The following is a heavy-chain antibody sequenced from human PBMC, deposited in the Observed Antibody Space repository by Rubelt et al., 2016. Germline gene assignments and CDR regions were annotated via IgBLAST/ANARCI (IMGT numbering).Heavy chain of an antibody. CDR1: GFTFSNYA. CDR3: TKDSSSRPVDDN. J-gene: IGHJ4*02. D-gene: IGHD6-6*01. V-gene: IGHV3-30*04. CDR2: ISDEGSST. Sequence: LRLSCAVSGFTFSNYAMHWVRQAPGKGLEWVALISDEGSSTYYGNSVKGRFTISRDSSKNTLYLQMNSLRAGDTAVYYCTKDSSSRPVDDNWGQGTLVTVSS.